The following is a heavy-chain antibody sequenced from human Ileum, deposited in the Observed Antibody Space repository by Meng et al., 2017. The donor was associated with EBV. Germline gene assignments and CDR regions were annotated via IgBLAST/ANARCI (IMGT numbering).Heavy chain of an antibody. CDR1: GLSLSNYG. J-gene: IGHJ4*02. CDR2: ISPDGI. Sequence: QVHLVESGGGVGQPGTSLGVSCAASGLSLSNYGMHWVRQAPGKGLEWVALISPDGIWYPESVKGRFTVSRDNSKNTFYLQMNSLRFEDTAVYYCARDGIGWYPGDYWGRGTLVTVSS. CDR3: ARDGIGWYPGDY. V-gene: IGHV3-30*03. D-gene: IGHD6-19*01.